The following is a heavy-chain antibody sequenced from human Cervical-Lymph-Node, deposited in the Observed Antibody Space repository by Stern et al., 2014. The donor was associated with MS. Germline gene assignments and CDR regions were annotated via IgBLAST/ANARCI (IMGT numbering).Heavy chain of an antibody. J-gene: IGHJ6*02. D-gene: IGHD3-3*01. CDR3: ARDLRSSFNFWSPAGGMDV. CDR2: ISPYNGDT. Sequence: QVQLVQSGAEVKKPGASLKVSCKASGYTFTTYTFTWVRQAPGQGLEWMGWISPYNGDTKYSEKLQGRVTMTTDTSTSTAFMEVRSLRSDDTAVYYCARDLRSSFNFWSPAGGMDVWGQGTTVTVSS. CDR1: GYTFTTYT. V-gene: IGHV1-18*01.